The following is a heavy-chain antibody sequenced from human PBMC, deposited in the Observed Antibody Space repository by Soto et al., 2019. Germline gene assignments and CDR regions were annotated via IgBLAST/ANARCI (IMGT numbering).Heavy chain of an antibody. Sequence: EVQLVESGGGLVQPGGSLRLSCAASGLSFSSYWMSWVRQAPGKGLEWVANIKQDGSEKYYVDSVKGRFTISRDNAKKSLYLQMYSLRAEDTAVYYCASEGTRRSGWFDYWGQGTLVTVSS. J-gene: IGHJ4*02. CDR3: ASEGTRRSGWFDY. CDR1: GLSFSSYW. D-gene: IGHD6-19*01. CDR2: IKQDGSEK. V-gene: IGHV3-7*01.